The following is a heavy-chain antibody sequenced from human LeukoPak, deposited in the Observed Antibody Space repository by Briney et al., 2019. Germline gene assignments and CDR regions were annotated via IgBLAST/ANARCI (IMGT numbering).Heavy chain of an antibody. CDR3: ARSERIIMILGGAFDI. J-gene: IGHJ3*02. D-gene: IGHD3-22*01. CDR1: GDSISSYY. CDR2: IHYSGST. Sequence: SETLSLTCTVSGDSISSYYWSWIRQPPGKGLEWIGYIHYSGSTNYSPSLKSRVTISVDTSKNQFSLKLSSVTAADTAVYYCARSERIIMILGGAFDIWGQGTVVTVSS. V-gene: IGHV4-59*08.